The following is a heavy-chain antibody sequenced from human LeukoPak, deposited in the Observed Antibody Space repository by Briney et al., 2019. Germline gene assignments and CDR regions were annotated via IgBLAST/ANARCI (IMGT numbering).Heavy chain of an antibody. J-gene: IGHJ6*03. Sequence: PSETLSLTCTVSGGSISSYYWSWIRQPPGKGLEWIGYISYSGSTNYNPSLKSRVTISVDTSKNQFSLQLSSVTPADTAVYYCARDRVGYQLVGRKYYYYYMDVWGKGTTVTISS. V-gene: IGHV4-59*01. CDR2: ISYSGST. CDR1: GGSISSYY. CDR3: ARDRVGYQLVGRKYYYYYMDV. D-gene: IGHD2-2*01.